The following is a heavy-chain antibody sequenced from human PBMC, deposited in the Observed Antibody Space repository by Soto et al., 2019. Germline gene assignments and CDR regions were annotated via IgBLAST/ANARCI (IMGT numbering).Heavy chain of an antibody. CDR1: GFTFSGYY. CDR2: ISSSGSTI. CDR3: ACPYCSGCSCYSPHDAFYI. D-gene: IGHD2-15*01. J-gene: IGHJ3*02. Sequence: PGGSLRLSCAASGFTFSGYYMSWIRQAPGKGLEWVSYISSSGSTIYYADSVKGRFTISRDNAKNSLYLQMNSLRAEDTAVYYCACPYCSGCSCYSPHDAFYIRGQGTTVPVS. V-gene: IGHV3-11*01.